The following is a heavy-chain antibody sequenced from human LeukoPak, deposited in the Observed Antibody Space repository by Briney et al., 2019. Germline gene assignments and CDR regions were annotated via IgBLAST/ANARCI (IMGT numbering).Heavy chain of an antibody. V-gene: IGHV3-66*01. Sequence: GRSLRLSRAPSAFTVSSNYIGWVRQAAREWMGWVSFIYSGGSTYYADSVNGRFTISRDNSKNTLYLQMDSLRAEDTAVYYCARDRSGSYYFDYWGQGTLVTVSS. D-gene: IGHD1-26*01. J-gene: IGHJ4*02. CDR3: ARDRSGSYYFDY. CDR2: IYSGGST. CDR1: AFTVSSNY.